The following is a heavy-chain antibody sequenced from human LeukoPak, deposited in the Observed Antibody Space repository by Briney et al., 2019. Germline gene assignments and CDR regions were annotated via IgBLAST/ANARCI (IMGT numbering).Heavy chain of an antibody. CDR1: GFTFSNYS. V-gene: IGHV3-48*04. Sequence: GGSLRLSCAASGFTFSNYSMNWVRQAPGKGLEWISYISSSSASIYYADSVKGRFTISRDNAKNSLFLQMSSLRAEDTAVYYCARGISAVVPRAFDLWGQGTMVTVSS. CDR2: ISSSSASI. J-gene: IGHJ3*01. CDR3: ARGISAVVPRAFDL. D-gene: IGHD2-15*01.